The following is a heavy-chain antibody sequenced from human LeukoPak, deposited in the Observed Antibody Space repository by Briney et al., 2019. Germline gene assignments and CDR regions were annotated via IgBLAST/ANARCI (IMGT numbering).Heavy chain of an antibody. J-gene: IGHJ4*02. D-gene: IGHD2-21*02. CDR1: GVTFMSYV. V-gene: IGHV3-23*01. CDR2: VVGGGDYP. CDR3: VRRTASDF. Sequence: GGYLRLSCAAPGVTFMSYVMSWVRQAPGKGREWVSSVVGGGDYPYYSDSVKGRFTISRDNSENTVYLQMKSLRAEDTAVYYCVRRTASDFWGQGALVTVSS.